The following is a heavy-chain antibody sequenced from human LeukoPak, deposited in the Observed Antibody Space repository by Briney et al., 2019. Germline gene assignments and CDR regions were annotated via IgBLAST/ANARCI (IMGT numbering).Heavy chain of an antibody. Sequence: SETLSLTCTVSGYSISSGYYWGWIRQPPGKGLEWIGSIYHSGSTYYNPSLKSRVTISVDKSKNQFSLKLSSVTAADTAVYYCATSRGDSSSWYVYYYGMDVWGQGTTVTVSS. J-gene: IGHJ6*02. V-gene: IGHV4-38-2*02. CDR2: IYHSGST. CDR3: ATSRGDSSSWYVYYYGMDV. D-gene: IGHD6-13*01. CDR1: GYSISSGYY.